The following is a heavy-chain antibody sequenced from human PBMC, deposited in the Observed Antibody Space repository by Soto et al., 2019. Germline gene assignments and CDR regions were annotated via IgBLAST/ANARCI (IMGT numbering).Heavy chain of an antibody. V-gene: IGHV1-69*13. CDR3: ARDLRYFDWIQNSFEP. J-gene: IGHJ5*02. CDR2: IIPIFGTA. Sequence: AVKVSCKASGGTFSSYAISWVRQAPGQGLEWMGGIIPIFGTANYAQKFQGRVTITADESTSTAYMELSSLRSEDTAVYYCARDLRYFDWIQNSFEPWGEGTLVTV. D-gene: IGHD3-9*01. CDR1: GGTFSSYA.